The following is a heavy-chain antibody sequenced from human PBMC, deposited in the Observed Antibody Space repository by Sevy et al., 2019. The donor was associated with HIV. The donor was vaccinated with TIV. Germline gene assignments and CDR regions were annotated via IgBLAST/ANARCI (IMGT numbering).Heavy chain of an antibody. CDR1: GFRFSDHD. CDR2: ISRSGTII. J-gene: IGHJ4*02. V-gene: IGHV3-11*01. Sequence: GGSLRLSCAASGFRFSDHDMSWIRQAPGKGLEWVAYISRSGTIIYYADSVRGRFTISRDNAKNSLFLQMNSLRVEDTAMYYCMSDYSGTYLKNYFAYGGQGTLVTVSS. D-gene: IGHD1-26*01. CDR3: MSDYSGTYLKNYFAY.